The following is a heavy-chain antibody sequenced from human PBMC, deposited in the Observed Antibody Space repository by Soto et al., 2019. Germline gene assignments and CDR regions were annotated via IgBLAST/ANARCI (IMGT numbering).Heavy chain of an antibody. D-gene: IGHD2-2*02. CDR1: GGTFSSYA. Sequence: QVQLVQSGAEVKKPGSSVKVSCKASGGTFSSYAISWVRQAPGQGLEWMGGIIPICGTANYAQKFQGRVTITADESRSRAYMELSSLRCEDTAVYYCARDGPGYCSSTSCYTLYNWFAPWGQGTLVTVSS. V-gene: IGHV1-69*01. CDR3: ARDGPGYCSSTSCYTLYNWFAP. J-gene: IGHJ5*02. CDR2: IIPICGTA.